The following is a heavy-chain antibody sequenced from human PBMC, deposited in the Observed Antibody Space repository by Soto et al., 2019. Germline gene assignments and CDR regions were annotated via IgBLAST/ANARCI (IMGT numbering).Heavy chain of an antibody. Sequence: SVKVSCKASGGTFSRYSITWLRQAPGHGLEWKGRVIPIYGIPTYSQKFQGRVTITRDKSASKAYMELSSLRSEDTALYFCAREQSGEIMTMTDAFDIWGQGTMVTVSS. CDR3: AREQSGEIMTMTDAFDI. D-gene: IGHD3-22*01. CDR2: VIPIYGIP. V-gene: IGHV1-69*04. CDR1: GGTFSRYS. J-gene: IGHJ3*02.